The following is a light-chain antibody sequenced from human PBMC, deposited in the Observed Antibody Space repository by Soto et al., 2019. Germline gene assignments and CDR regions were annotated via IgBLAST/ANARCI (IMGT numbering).Light chain of an antibody. CDR3: GSWDSSLSAYV. CDR1: SSNIGGNS. Sequence: QSVLTQPPSVSAARGQKVTISCSGSSSNIGGNSVSRYQQLPGTAPKLLIYDDNKRPSGIPDRFSGSKSGTSATLGITGFQTGDEADYYCGSWDSSLSAYVFGTGTKVTVL. J-gene: IGLJ1*01. V-gene: IGLV1-51*01. CDR2: DDN.